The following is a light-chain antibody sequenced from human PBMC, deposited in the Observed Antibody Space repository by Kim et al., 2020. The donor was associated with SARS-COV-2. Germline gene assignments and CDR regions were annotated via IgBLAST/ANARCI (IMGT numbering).Light chain of an antibody. CDR3: QLYGDSPLYI. CDR2: GAS. V-gene: IGKV3-20*01. Sequence: SRGERATVACRASQRVSCASLSWYRQTPGQAPRLLLYGASNRAAGIPDRFSGSGSGTEFTLTISRLEPEDFAIYYCQLYGDSPLYIFGQGTKLEIK. CDR1: QRVSCAS. J-gene: IGKJ2*01.